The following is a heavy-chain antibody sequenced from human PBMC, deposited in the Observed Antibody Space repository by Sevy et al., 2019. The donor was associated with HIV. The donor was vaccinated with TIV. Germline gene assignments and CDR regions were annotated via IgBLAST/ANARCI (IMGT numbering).Heavy chain of an antibody. CDR2: ITASANYI. CDR3: ARDWRPADLYGMDV. J-gene: IGHJ6*02. CDR1: GFTFSSYN. D-gene: IGHD2-2*01. V-gene: IGHV3-21*01. Sequence: GGSLRLSCAASGFTFSSYNMNWVRQAPGKGLEWVSSITASANYIYYADSVKGRFTISRDNTKKSLYLQMNSLRAEDTAVYYCARDWRPADLYGMDVWGQGTTVTVSS.